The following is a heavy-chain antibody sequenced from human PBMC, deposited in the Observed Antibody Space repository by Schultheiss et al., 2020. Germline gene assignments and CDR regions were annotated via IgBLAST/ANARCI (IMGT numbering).Heavy chain of an antibody. CDR2: INHSGST. CDR1: GGSFSGYY. V-gene: IGHV4-34*01. J-gene: IGHJ4*02. D-gene: IGHD5-24*01. Sequence: SETLSLTCAVYGGSFSGYYWSWIRQPPGKGLEWIGEINHSGSTNYNPSLKSRVTISVDTSKNQFSLKLSSVTAADTAVYYCARTSTRGYKRVFDYWGQGTLVTVSS. CDR3: ARTSTRGYKRVFDY.